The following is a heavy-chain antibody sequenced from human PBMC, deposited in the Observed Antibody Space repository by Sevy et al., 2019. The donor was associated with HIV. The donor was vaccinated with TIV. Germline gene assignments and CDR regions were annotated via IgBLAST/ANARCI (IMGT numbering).Heavy chain of an antibody. D-gene: IGHD2-21*02. CDR1: GFTFSSYA. Sequence: GGSLRLSCTASGFTFSSYAMSWVRQAPGKGLEWVSAISGSGGSTYYADSVKGRFTISRDNSKNTLYLQMNSLGAEDTAVYYCAKGVVGGDRGYYYMDVWGKGTTVTVSS. CDR2: ISGSGGST. J-gene: IGHJ6*03. V-gene: IGHV3-23*01. CDR3: AKGVVGGDRGYYYMDV.